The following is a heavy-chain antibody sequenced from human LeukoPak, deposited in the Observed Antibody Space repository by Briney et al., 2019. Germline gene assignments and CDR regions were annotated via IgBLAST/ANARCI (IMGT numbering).Heavy chain of an antibody. CDR3: ARQPNIVVVDNWFDP. V-gene: IGHV4-39*07. Sequence: KSSETLSLTCTVSGGSITSSGFYWGWIRQPPGKGLEWIGNIYYGGSAYYNPSLKSRVTISVDTSKNQFSLKLSSVTAADTAVYYCARQPNIVVVDNWFDPWGQGTLVAVSS. CDR2: IYYGGSA. D-gene: IGHD2-15*01. J-gene: IGHJ5*02. CDR1: GGSITSSGFY.